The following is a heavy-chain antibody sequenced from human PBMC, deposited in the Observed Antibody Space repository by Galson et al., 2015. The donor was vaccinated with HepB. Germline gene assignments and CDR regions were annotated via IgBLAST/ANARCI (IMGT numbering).Heavy chain of an antibody. CDR2: IKQDGSEK. CDR3: AREGYCSSTSCFDY. V-gene: IGHV3-7*03. D-gene: IGHD2-2*01. CDR1: GFTFSSYW. Sequence: SLRLSCAASGFTFSSYWMSWVRQAPGKGLEWVANIKQDGSEKYYVDSVKGRFTISRDNAKNSLYLQMNSLKAEDTAVYYWAREGYCSSTSCFDYWGQGTLVTVSS. J-gene: IGHJ4*02.